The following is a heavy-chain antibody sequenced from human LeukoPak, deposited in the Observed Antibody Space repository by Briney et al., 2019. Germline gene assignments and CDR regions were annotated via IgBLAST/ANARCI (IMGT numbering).Heavy chain of an antibody. D-gene: IGHD6-19*01. CDR1: GFTFSSYG. J-gene: IGHJ4*02. CDR2: ISYDGSNK. V-gene: IGHV3-30*03. Sequence: GGSLRLSCAASGFTFSSYGMHWVRQAPGKGLEWVAVISYDGSNKYYADSVKGRFTISRDNSKNTLYLQMNSLRAEDTAVYYCAREAGQWLVYYFDYWGQGTLVTVSS. CDR3: AREAGQWLVYYFDY.